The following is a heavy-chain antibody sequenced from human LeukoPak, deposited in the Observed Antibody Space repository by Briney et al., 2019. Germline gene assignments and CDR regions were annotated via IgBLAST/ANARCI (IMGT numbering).Heavy chain of an antibody. CDR1: GGSISSSSYY. J-gene: IGHJ6*02. D-gene: IGHD3-10*01. Sequence: SETLSLTCTVSGGSISSSSYYWGWIRQPPGKGLEWIGSIYYSGSTYYNPSLKRRVTISVDTSKNQFSLKLSSVTAADTAVHYCARQGYGSGKYYYYYGMDVWGQGTTVTVSS. CDR3: ARQGYGSGKYYYYYGMDV. CDR2: IYYSGST. V-gene: IGHV4-39*01.